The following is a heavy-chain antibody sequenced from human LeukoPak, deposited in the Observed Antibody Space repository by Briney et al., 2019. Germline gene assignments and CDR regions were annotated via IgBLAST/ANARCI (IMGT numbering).Heavy chain of an antibody. CDR3: AREGGTVTTPFDY. D-gene: IGHD4-11*01. CDR2: ISYDGSNK. J-gene: IGHJ4*02. Sequence: GGSLRLPCAASGFTFSSYAMHWVRQAPGKGLEWVAVISYDGSNKYYADSVKGRFTISRDNSKNTLYLQMNSLRAEDTAVYYCAREGGTVTTPFDYWGQGTLVTVSS. V-gene: IGHV3-30-3*01. CDR1: GFTFSSYA.